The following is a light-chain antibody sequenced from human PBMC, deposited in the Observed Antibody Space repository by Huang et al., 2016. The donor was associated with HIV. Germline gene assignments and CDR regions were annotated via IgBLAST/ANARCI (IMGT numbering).Light chain of an antibody. CDR2: DAS. V-gene: IGKV3-11*01. J-gene: IGKJ4*01. CDR3: QQRINWPLT. CDR1: QSVSVF. Sequence: EIVLTQSPATLSLSPGERATLYCSASQSVSVFLAWYQQKPCQAPRLLIYDASIRDTDIPSRFSGGGSGTDFSLTISSLEPEDFAVYYCQQRINWPLTFGGGTKVEIK.